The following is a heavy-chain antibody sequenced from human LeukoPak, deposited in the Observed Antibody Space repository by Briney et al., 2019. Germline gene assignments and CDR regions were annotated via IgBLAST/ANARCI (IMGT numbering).Heavy chain of an antibody. CDR2: IYYSGST. D-gene: IGHD6-19*01. CDR1: GGSISSGDYY. J-gene: IGHJ3*02. Sequence: SETLSLTCTVSGGSISSGDYYWSWIRQPPGKGLEWIGYIYYSGSTYYNPSLKSRVTISVDTSKNQFSLKLSSVTAADTAVYYCADSSGWVGGAFDIWGQGTMVTVSS. CDR3: ADSSGWVGGAFDI. V-gene: IGHV4-30-4*01.